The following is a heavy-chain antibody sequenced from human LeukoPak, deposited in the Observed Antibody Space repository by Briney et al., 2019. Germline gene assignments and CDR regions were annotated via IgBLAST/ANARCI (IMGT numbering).Heavy chain of an antibody. CDR3: ARDSSSWNVPDY. V-gene: IGHV3-48*02. Sequence: PGGCLRLSCAASGFTFSGYSMNWVRQAPGKGLEWGSYISSSGSNIYYADSVRGRFTISRDNAKTSLHMQMNSLRDEDTAVYYCARDSSSWNVPDYWGQGTLVTVSS. J-gene: IGHJ4*02. CDR2: ISSSGSNI. D-gene: IGHD6-13*01. CDR1: GFTFSGYS.